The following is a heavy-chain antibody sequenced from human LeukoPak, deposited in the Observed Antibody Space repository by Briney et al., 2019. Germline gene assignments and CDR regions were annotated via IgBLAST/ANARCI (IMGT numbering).Heavy chain of an antibody. Sequence: SETLSLTCAVYGGSFSGYYWSWIRQPPGKGLEWIGEINHSGSTNYNPSLKSRVTISVDTSKNQFSPKLSSVTAADTAVYYCARGEYSGSYFRGYWGQGTLVTVSS. CDR3: ARGEYSGSYFRGY. CDR1: GGSFSGYY. CDR2: INHSGST. J-gene: IGHJ4*02. D-gene: IGHD1-26*01. V-gene: IGHV4-34*01.